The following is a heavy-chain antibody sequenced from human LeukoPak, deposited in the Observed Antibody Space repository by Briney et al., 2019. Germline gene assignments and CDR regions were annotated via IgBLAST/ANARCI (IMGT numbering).Heavy chain of an antibody. V-gene: IGHV4-59*01. CDR3: ARDQWLSLGDAFDI. CDR1: GGSFSSYY. J-gene: IGHJ3*02. CDR2: IYYSGST. D-gene: IGHD3-22*01. Sequence: PSETLSLTCAVYGGSFSSYYWSWIRQPPGKGLEWIGYIYYSGSTNYNPSLKSRVTISVDTSKNQFSLKLSSVTAADTAVYYCARDQWLSLGDAFDIWGQGTMVTVSS.